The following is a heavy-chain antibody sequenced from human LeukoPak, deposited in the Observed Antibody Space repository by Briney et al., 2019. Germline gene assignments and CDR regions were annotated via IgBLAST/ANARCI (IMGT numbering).Heavy chain of an antibody. CDR1: GFTFSSYA. Sequence: GGSLRLSCAASGFTFSSYAMHWVRRAPGKGLEWVAVISYDGSNKYYADSVKGRFTISRDNAKNSLYLQMNSLRAEDTAVYYCAELGITMIGGVRGKGTTVTISS. CDR3: AELGITMIGGV. D-gene: IGHD3-10*02. V-gene: IGHV3-30*04. J-gene: IGHJ6*04. CDR2: ISYDGSNK.